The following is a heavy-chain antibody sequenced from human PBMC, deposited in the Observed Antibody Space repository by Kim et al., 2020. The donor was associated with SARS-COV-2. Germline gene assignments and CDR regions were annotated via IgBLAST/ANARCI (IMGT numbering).Heavy chain of an antibody. CDR1: GFTFSSYA. CDR2: ISGSGGYT. CDR3: AKMGSFPPYGSGSYSDN. Sequence: GGSLRLSCAASGFTFSSYAMNWVRQPPGKGLEWVSAISGSGGYTFYADSVKGRFTFSRDNSKNTLYLQMNSLRAEDTAVYYCAKMGSFPPYGSGSYSDNWGQGTLVTVSS. V-gene: IGHV3-23*01. J-gene: IGHJ4*02. D-gene: IGHD3-10*01.